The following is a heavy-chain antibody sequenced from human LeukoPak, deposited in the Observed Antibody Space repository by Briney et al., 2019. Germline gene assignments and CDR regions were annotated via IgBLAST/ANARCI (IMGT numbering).Heavy chain of an antibody. V-gene: IGHV4-61*02. CDR3: AREWVYSYGPMYYFDY. CDR1: GGSISSGSYY. J-gene: IGHJ4*02. CDR2: IYTSGST. D-gene: IGHD5-18*01. Sequence: SETLSLTCTVSGGSISSGSYYWSWIRQPAGKGLEWIGRIYTSGSTNYNPSLKSRVTISVDTSKNQFSLKLSSVTAADTAVYYCAREWVYSYGPMYYFDYWGQGTLVTVSS.